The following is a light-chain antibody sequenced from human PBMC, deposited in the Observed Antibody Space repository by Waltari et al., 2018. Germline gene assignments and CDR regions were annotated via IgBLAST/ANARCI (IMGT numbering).Light chain of an antibody. Sequence: EIVMTQSPATLSVSPGETATLSCRASQSVSSNVAWYQKKPGQAPRLLIYDASTRATSIPARFRGSGSGTEVTLTISSLQSEDFAVYYCQQYNRWPPITFGQGTRLEIK. CDR3: QQYNRWPPIT. CDR2: DAS. V-gene: IGKV3-15*01. CDR1: QSVSSN. J-gene: IGKJ5*01.